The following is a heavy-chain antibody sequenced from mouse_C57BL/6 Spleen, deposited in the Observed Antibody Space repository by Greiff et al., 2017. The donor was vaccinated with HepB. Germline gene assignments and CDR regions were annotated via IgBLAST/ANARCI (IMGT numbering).Heavy chain of an antibody. Sequence: QVQLQHSGAELARPGASVKMSCKASGYTFTSYTMHWVKQRPGQGLEWIGYINPSSGYTKYNQKFKDKATLTADKSSSTAYMQLSSLTSEDSAVYYCASVREGYFDVWGTGTTVTVSS. V-gene: IGHV1-4*01. CDR2: INPSSGYT. J-gene: IGHJ1*03. CDR1: GYTFTSYT. CDR3: ASVREGYFDV.